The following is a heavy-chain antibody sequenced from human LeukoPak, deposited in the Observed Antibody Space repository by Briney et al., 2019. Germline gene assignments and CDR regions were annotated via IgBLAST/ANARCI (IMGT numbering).Heavy chain of an antibody. CDR2: ISGSGGST. D-gene: IGHD4-23*01. Sequence: GGSLRLSCAASGFTFSTYAMSWVRQAPGKGLEWVSVISGSGGSTYYADSVKGRFTISRDNSRNTLYLQMNSLRAEDTAVYYCAKGTTTLVVTKIDYWGQGTLVTVSS. CDR3: AKGTTTLVVTKIDY. CDR1: GFTFSTYA. V-gene: IGHV3-23*01. J-gene: IGHJ4*02.